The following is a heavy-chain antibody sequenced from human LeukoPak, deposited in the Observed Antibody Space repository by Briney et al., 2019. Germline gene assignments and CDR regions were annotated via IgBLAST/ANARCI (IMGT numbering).Heavy chain of an antibody. J-gene: IGHJ3*01. Sequence: GGSLRLSCAASGFTFRSYAMSWVGEARGKGLEWVSDCSGSGVSTYYADSVKGPFTISRYNSKNTLYLQMTSLRAEDTAVYYCARGGWGGNYFDAFEVWGLGTRVTVSS. CDR3: ARGGWGGNYFDAFEV. CDR1: GFTFRSYA. CDR2: CSGSGVST. V-gene: IGHV3-23*01. D-gene: IGHD3-10*01.